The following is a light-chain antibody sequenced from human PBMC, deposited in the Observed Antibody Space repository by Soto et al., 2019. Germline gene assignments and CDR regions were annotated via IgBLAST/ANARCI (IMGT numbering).Light chain of an antibody. CDR1: QSVLYSSINKNY. V-gene: IGKV4-1*01. Sequence: DIVMTQSPDSLAVSLGERATINCKSRQSVLYSSINKNYLAWYQQKPGQPPRLLIYWASGRESGVPDRFSGSGSGTDFTLTISSLQAEDVAVYYCQQYFSAPFTFGPGTKVDIK. CDR3: QQYFSAPFT. J-gene: IGKJ3*01. CDR2: WAS.